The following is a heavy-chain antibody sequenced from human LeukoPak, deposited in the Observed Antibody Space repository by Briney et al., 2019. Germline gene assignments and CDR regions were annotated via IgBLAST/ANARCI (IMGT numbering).Heavy chain of an antibody. V-gene: IGHV4-59*08. CDR1: GGSISSYY. CDR2: IYYSGST. D-gene: IGHD3-3*01. Sequence: SETLSLTCTVSGGSISSYYWSWIRQPPGKGLEWIGYIYYSGSTNYNPSLKSRVTISVDTSKNQFSLKLSSVTAAGTAVYYCARLLTSDYDFWSGYYSIPGAYFDIWGQGTMVTVSS. J-gene: IGHJ3*02. CDR3: ARLLTSDYDFWSGYYSIPGAYFDI.